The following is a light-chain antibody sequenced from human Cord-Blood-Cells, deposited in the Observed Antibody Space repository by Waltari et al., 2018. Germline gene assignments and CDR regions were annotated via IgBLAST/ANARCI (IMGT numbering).Light chain of an antibody. J-gene: IGKJ5*01. CDR2: AAS. V-gene: IGKV1-39*01. CDR3: QQSYSEIT. CDR1: QSISSY. Sequence: DIQMTQSPSSLSASVGDRVTITCRASQSISSYLNWYQQKPGKAPKLLIYAASSLQSGVPSRFSGSGSRTDFTLTISSLQPEDFATYYCQQSYSEITFGQGTRLEIK.